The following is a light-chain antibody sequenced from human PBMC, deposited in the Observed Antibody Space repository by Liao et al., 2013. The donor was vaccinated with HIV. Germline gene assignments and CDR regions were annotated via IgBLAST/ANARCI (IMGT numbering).Light chain of an antibody. CDR1: VLAKQY. CDR2: KDI. CDR3: QAWGGSTVV. V-gene: IGLV3-1*01. J-gene: IGLJ1*01. Sequence: SYELTQPPSMSVSPGQTARITCFGDVLAKQYGYWYQQKPGQAPVLMIFKDIERPSGIPERFSGSNSANTATLTISLAQALDEADYFCQAWGGSTVVFGTGTRVTVL.